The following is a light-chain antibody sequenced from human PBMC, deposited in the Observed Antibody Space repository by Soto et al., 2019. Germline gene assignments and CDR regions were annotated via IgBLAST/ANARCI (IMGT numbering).Light chain of an antibody. V-gene: IGKV3-15*01. J-gene: IGKJ2*01. Sequence: DTVMTQSPATLSVSPGERATLSCRASQSVSSNLAWYQQKPGQAPRLLIYGASTRATGIPAMFSGSGSGTEFTLTISSLQSEDCAVYYCQQYNNWPPYTFGQGTKLEIK. CDR2: GAS. CDR3: QQYNNWPPYT. CDR1: QSVSSN.